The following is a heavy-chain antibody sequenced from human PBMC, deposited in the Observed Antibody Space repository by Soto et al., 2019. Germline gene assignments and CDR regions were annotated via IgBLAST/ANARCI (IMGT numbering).Heavy chain of an antibody. D-gene: IGHD5-12*01. J-gene: IGHJ4*02. CDR2: ISYDGSNK. Sequence: QVQLVESGGGVVQPGRSLRLSCAASGFTFSSYGMHWVRQAPGKGLEWVAVISYDGSNKYYADSVKGRFTISRDNSKNTLYPQMNSLRAEDTAVYYCAKDRGYDYALNYWGQGTLVTVSS. CDR3: AKDRGYDYALNY. CDR1: GFTFSSYG. V-gene: IGHV3-30*18.